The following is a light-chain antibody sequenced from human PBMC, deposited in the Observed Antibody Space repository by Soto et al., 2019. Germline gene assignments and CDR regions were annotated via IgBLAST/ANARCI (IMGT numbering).Light chain of an antibody. Sequence: DIQMTQSPSPLSASVGDRVTITCRTSLSISTHLNWYQQKPGKAPKLLIYAASTLQTGVPSRFSGSGSGTDFTLTISSLQPEDFATYYCQQTYATPCTFGQGTKLEI. CDR1: LSISTH. CDR2: AAS. CDR3: QQTYATPCT. J-gene: IGKJ2*01. V-gene: IGKV1-39*01.